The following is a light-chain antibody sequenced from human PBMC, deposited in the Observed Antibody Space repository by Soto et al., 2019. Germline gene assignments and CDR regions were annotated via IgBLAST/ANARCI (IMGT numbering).Light chain of an antibody. J-gene: IGLJ2*01. CDR2: EVS. CDR1: SSDVGGYNY. V-gene: IGLV2-14*01. Sequence: QSALTQPASVSGSPGQSITISCTGTSSDVGGYNYVSWYQQHPGKAPKLMIYEVSNRPSEVSNRFSGSKSGNTASLTISGLQADDEGNYYCSSYTSGSTLVVFGGGTKVTVL. CDR3: SSYTSGSTLVV.